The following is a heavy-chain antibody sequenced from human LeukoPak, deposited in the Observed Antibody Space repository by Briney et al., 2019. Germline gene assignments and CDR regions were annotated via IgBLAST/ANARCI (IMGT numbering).Heavy chain of an antibody. Sequence: PGGSLRLSCAASGFTFSSYGMHWVRQAPGKGLEWVAVRSYDGGNKYYADSVKGRFTISRDNSKNTLYLQMNSLRAEHTAVYYCAREALRYFDWSIVKGLTLYYFASGGQGTLGTVS. CDR2: RSYDGGNK. V-gene: IGHV3-30-3*01. CDR3: AREALRYFDWSIVKGLTLYYFAS. CDR1: GFTFSSYG. J-gene: IGHJ4*02. D-gene: IGHD3-9*01.